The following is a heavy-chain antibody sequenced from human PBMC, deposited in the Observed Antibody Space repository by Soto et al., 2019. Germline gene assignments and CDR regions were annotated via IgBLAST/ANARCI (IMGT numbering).Heavy chain of an antibody. J-gene: IGHJ4*02. CDR1: GYSFTNYG. V-gene: IGHV1-8*01. CDR3: TRGDF. CDR2: MHPSSGNT. Sequence: QVQLVQSGAEVKKPGASVKVSCKASGYSFTNYGINWVRQANGQGLEWMGWMHPSSGNTGFAQKFQGRATMTRDTSISTAYMELSSLRFEDTAVYYCTRGDFWGQGTLVTVSA.